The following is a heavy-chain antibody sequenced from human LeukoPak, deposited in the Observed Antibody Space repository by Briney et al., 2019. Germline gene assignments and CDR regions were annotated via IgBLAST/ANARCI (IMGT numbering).Heavy chain of an antibody. CDR3: ARHSDRWRYAMDV. CDR2: IYQSGST. CDR1: GGSISFY. V-gene: IGHV4-59*08. D-gene: IGHD1-26*01. Sequence: SETLSLTCTVSGGSISFYWGWFRQSPGKGLEWIGQIYQSGSTDYNPSLRSRVTISRDTSKNQFSLQLTSVTAADTAVYYCARHSDRWRYAMDVWGQGTTVTVSS. J-gene: IGHJ6*02.